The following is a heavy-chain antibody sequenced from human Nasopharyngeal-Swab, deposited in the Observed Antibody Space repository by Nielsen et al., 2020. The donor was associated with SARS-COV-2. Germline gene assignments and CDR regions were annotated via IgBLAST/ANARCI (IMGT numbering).Heavy chain of an antibody. V-gene: IGHV3-43*02. CDR2: ISGDGGST. J-gene: IGHJ6*02. D-gene: IGHD4-11*01. CDR1: GFTFDDYA. CDR3: AKETENDYSNSPGFYYGMDV. Sequence: GESLKISCAASGFTFDDYAMHWVRQAPGKGLEWVSLISGDGGSTYYADPVKGRFTISRDNSKNSLYLQMNSLRTEDTALYYCAKETENDYSNSPGFYYGMDVWGQGTTVTVSS.